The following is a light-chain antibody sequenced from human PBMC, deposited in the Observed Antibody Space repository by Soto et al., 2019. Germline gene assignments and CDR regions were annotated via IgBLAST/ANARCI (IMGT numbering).Light chain of an antibody. CDR3: QQYYSYPGFT. Sequence: AIRMTQSPSSLSASTGDRVTITCRASQGISSYLAWYQQKPGKAPKLLIYAASTLQSGVPSRFSGSGSGTDFTLTSRCLQSEDFATYYCQQYYSYPGFTFGPGTKVDIK. V-gene: IGKV1-8*01. CDR2: AAS. CDR1: QGISSY. J-gene: IGKJ3*01.